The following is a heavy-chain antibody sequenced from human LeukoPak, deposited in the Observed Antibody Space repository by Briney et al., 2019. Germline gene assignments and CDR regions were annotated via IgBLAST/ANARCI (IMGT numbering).Heavy chain of an antibody. CDR3: ASSPSGSSWSYFDY. CDR2: IYYSGST. CDR1: GGSISSYY. Sequence: SETLSLTCTVSGGSISSYYWSWIRQPPGKGLEWTGYIYYSGSTNYNPSLKSRVTTSVDTSKNQFSLKLGSVTAADTAVYYCASSPSGSSWSYFDYWGQGTLVTVSS. J-gene: IGHJ4*02. V-gene: IGHV4-59*01. D-gene: IGHD6-13*01.